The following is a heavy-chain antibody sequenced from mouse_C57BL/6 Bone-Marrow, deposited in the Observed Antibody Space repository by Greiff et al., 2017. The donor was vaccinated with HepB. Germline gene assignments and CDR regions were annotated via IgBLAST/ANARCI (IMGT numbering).Heavy chain of an antibody. CDR1: GFTFSDYE. J-gene: IGHJ4*01. D-gene: IGHD1-1*01. CDR3: ASEDYGDYAMDY. CDR2: IRRESGEI. V-gene: IGHV5-17*01. Sequence: EVQLMESGGGLVKPGGSLKLSCAASGFTFSDYEMHWVRQAPEQGLEWVAYIRRESGEIDYADTVKGRCTITRDTAKNTLYLQMNSLRSEDTAVYYCASEDYGDYAMDYGGQGTGVTVSA.